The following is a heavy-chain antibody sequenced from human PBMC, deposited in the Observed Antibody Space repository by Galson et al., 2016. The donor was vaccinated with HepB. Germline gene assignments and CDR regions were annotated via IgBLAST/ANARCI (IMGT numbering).Heavy chain of an antibody. J-gene: IGHJ5*02. Sequence: SLRLSCAASGFTFSSYAMSWVRQAPGKGLEWVSTISGSGGSTYYADSVKGRFTISRDNSKNTLYLQMNSLRAEDTAVYYCAKAGYQLPTGTPWFDPWGQGTLVTVSS. CDR2: ISGSGGST. V-gene: IGHV3-23*01. CDR1: GFTFSSYA. D-gene: IGHD2-2*01. CDR3: AKAGYQLPTGTPWFDP.